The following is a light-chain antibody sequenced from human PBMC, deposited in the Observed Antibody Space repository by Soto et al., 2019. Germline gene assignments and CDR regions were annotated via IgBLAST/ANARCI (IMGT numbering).Light chain of an antibody. CDR1: QSVSNN. J-gene: IGKJ2*01. CDR2: GAS. V-gene: IGKV3-15*01. Sequence: EIILTQSPASLSVSPGERATLSCRASQSVSNNLAWYQQKPGQAPRLLIYGASTRATGIPGRFSGSGSGTEFTLTITSLQSEDFAVYFCQQYNNLPPDTFGQGTKLEIK. CDR3: QQYNNLPPDT.